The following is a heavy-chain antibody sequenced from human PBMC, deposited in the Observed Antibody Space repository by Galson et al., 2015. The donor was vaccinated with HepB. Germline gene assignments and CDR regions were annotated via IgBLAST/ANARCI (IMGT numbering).Heavy chain of an antibody. CDR1: GGTFSSYA. V-gene: IGHV1-69*13. J-gene: IGHJ6*03. Sequence: SVKVSCKASGGTFSSYAISWVRQAPGQGLEWMGGIIPIFGTANYAQKFQGRVTITADESTSTAYMELSSLRSEDTAVYYCARAPLEEWLLPNYYYYMDVWGKGTTVTVSS. CDR2: IIPIFGTA. D-gene: IGHD3-3*01. CDR3: ARAPLEEWLLPNYYYYMDV.